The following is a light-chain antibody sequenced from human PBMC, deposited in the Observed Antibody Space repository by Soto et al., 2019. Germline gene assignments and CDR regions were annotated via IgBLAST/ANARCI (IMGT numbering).Light chain of an antibody. CDR3: LQDYNYPRT. CDR1: QGIRND. Sequence: AIQMTQSPSSLSASVGDRVTITCRASQGIRNDLGWYQEKPGKAPKLLIYAASSIQSGVSSRFSGSGSGTEFTLTSSSLQPEDFATYYCLQDYNYPRTFGQGTKVEIK. J-gene: IGKJ1*01. CDR2: AAS. V-gene: IGKV1-6*01.